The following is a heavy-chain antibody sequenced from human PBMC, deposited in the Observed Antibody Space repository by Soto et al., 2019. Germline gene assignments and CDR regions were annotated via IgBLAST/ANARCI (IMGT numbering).Heavy chain of an antibody. CDR2: IYYSGST. J-gene: IGHJ4*02. CDR1: GGSISLHY. D-gene: IGHD2-15*01. Sequence: QGQVRESGPGLVKPSETLSLTCTVSGGSISLHYWSWIRQPPGKGLEWIGYIYYSGSTTYNPSLKSRVTISADTSKNQFSLKLTSVTAADTAVYYCARDAGGPFDNWGQGTLVTVSS. V-gene: IGHV4-59*11. CDR3: ARDAGGPFDN.